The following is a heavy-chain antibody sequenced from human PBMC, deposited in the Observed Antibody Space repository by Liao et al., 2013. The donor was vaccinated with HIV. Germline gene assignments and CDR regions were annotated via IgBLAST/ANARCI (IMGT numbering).Heavy chain of an antibody. V-gene: IGHV4-61*02. CDR3: PVVLLVREDWGRSTWVSVPL. CDR1: GGSISSGSYY. D-gene: IGHD3-10*01. CDR2: IYTSGST. J-gene: IGHJ2*01. Sequence: QVQLQESGPGLVKPSQTLSLTCTVSGGSISSGSYYWSWIRQPAGKGLEWIGRIYTSGSTNYNPSLQEVESPLSVDTSNETNVLPSKTEAPVDRPARTRPVVLLVREDWGRSTWVSVPLRGR.